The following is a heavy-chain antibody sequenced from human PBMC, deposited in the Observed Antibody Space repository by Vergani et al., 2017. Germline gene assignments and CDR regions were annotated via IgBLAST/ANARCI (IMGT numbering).Heavy chain of an antibody. D-gene: IGHD2-2*01. CDR2: IIPIFGTA. Sequence: QVQLVQSGAEVKKPGSSVKVSCKASGGTFSGYAISWVRQAPGQGLEWMGGIIPIFGTANYAQKFQGRVTITADESTSTAYMELSSLRSEDTAVYYCARAVVVVPAAIHYYYYYMDVWGKGTTVTVSS. J-gene: IGHJ6*03. V-gene: IGHV1-69*01. CDR1: GGTFSGYA. CDR3: ARAVVVVPAAIHYYYYYMDV.